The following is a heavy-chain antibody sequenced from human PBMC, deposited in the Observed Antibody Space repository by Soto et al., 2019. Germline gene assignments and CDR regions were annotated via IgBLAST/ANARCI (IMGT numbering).Heavy chain of an antibody. D-gene: IGHD2-8*01. CDR2: ISYDGSNK. Sequence: QVQLVESGGGVVQPGRSLRLSCAASEFTFSSYGIHWVRQAPGKGLEWVAIISYDGSNKYYADSVKGRFTISRDNSKNTLYLQMNSLRAEDTAVYYCAKDLESSQEWYANAFEIWGQGTMVTVSS. V-gene: IGHV3-30*18. CDR3: AKDLESSQEWYANAFEI. CDR1: EFTFSSYG. J-gene: IGHJ3*02.